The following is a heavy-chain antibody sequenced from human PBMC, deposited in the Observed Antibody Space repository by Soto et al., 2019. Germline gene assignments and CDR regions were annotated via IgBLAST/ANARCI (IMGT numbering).Heavy chain of an antibody. CDR2: VNPSGGHT. J-gene: IGHJ4*02. CDR3: ARGAHVVVVTAALDY. CDR1: GDTITDYY. V-gene: IGHV1-46*01. Sequence: QVQLMQSGAEVKKPGASVKVSCKASGDTITDYYIHWVRQAPGQGLEWMGTVNPSGGHTTYAQHFLGRVTMTRDTSTSTLYMELTSLTSDDTAIYYCARGAHVVVVTAALDYWGQGTLVTVSS. D-gene: IGHD2-21*02.